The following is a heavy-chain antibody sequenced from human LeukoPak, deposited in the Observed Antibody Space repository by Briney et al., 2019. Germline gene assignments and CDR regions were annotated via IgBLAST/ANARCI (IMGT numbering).Heavy chain of an antibody. D-gene: IGHD3-3*01. CDR2: IKQDGDDK. J-gene: IGHJ3*02. CDR3: ARSRPSRYYDIWSGYSLDAFDI. V-gene: IGHV3-7*01. CDR1: GFTFSSYW. Sequence: PGGSLRLSCAASGFTFSSYWMSWVRQAPGKGLEWVANIKQDGDDKYYADSVKGRFTISRDNAKNSLYLQMNSLRAEDTAVYYCARSRPSRYYDIWSGYSLDAFDIWGQGTMVTVSS.